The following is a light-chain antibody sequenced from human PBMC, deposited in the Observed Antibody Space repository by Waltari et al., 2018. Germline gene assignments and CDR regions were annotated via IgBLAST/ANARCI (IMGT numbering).Light chain of an antibody. V-gene: IGKV3-20*01. CDR2: GAS. J-gene: IGKJ1*01. Sequence: IVLTQSPGTLSLSPGESDTLSCTARQSVSMSLAWYQQKPGQAPKLLIYGASTRATGIPDMVTGSGSGTVFRLTISSLEPEDFAIYFCQHNVRLPATFGQGTKVEIK. CDR1: QSVSMS. CDR3: QHNVRLPAT.